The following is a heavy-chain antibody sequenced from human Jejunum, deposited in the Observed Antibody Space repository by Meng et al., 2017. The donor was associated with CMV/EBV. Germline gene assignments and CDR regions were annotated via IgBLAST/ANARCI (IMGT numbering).Heavy chain of an antibody. CDR2: ISSDGSNK. D-gene: IGHD2-15*01. CDR1: FTFSSYA. CDR3: ARDRLVVVAASYYFDY. V-gene: IGHV3-30-3*01. Sequence: FTFSSYAMHWVSQAPGKGLEWVAVISSDGSNKYYADSVKGRFTISRDNYKNTLYLQMNSLRAEDTAVYYCARDRLVVVAASYYFDYWGQGTLVTVSS. J-gene: IGHJ4*02.